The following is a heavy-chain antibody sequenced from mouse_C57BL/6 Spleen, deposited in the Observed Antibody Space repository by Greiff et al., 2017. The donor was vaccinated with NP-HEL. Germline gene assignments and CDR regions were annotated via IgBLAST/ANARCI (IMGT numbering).Heavy chain of an antibody. V-gene: IGHV1-26*01. J-gene: IGHJ2*01. CDR2: INPNNGGT. CDR1: GYTFTDYY. CDR3: ARLLWSDY. Sequence: EVKLQQSGPELVKPGASVKISCKASGYTFTDYYMNWVKQSHGKSLEWIGDINPNNGGTSYNQKFKGKATLTVDKSSSTAYMELRSLTSEDSAVYYCARLLWSDYWGQGTTLTVSS. D-gene: IGHD1-1*02.